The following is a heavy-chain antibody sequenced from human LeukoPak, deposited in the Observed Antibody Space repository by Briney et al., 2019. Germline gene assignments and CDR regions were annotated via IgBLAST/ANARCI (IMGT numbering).Heavy chain of an antibody. Sequence: SETLSLTCTVSGGSIISYYWSWIRQPPGKGLEWIGYIYSSGSTYYNPSLNSRVTISVDTSKNQFSLKLTSVTAADTAVYYCASTTTTYSSYFYYYMGVWGKGTTVTVSS. V-gene: IGHV4-4*09. J-gene: IGHJ6*03. CDR1: GGSIISYY. D-gene: IGHD4-17*01. CDR3: ASTTTTYSSYFYYYMGV. CDR2: IYSSGST.